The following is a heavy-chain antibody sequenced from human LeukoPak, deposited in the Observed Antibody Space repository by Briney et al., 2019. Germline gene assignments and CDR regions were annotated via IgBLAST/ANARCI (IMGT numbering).Heavy chain of an antibody. Sequence: PSETLSLTCAVYGGSFSGYYWSWIRQPPGKGLEWIGEINHSRSTNYNPSLKSRVTISVDTSKNQFSLKLSSVTAADTAVYYCAGFSIFGVVTYYYYMDVWGKGTTVTVSS. CDR2: INHSRST. CDR3: AGFSIFGVVTYYYYMDV. D-gene: IGHD3-3*02. V-gene: IGHV4-34*01. J-gene: IGHJ6*03. CDR1: GGSFSGYY.